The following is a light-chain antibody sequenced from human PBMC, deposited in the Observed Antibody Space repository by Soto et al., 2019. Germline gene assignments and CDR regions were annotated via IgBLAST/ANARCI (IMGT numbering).Light chain of an antibody. Sequence: DIQMTQSPSSLSASLLDRVTITYRASQRIRSYLNWYQQKPGKAPKLLIYAASSLQSGVPSRFSGSGSGTDFTLTISSLQPEDFATYYCQQSYSTPVTFGQGTRLEIK. CDR3: QQSYSTPVT. J-gene: IGKJ5*01. V-gene: IGKV1-39*01. CDR1: QRIRSY. CDR2: AAS.